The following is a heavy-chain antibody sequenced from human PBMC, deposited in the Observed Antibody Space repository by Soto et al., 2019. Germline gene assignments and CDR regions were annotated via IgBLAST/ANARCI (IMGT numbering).Heavy chain of an antibody. CDR2: ISGSGGST. V-gene: IGHV3-23*01. CDR3: ARVRYYYDSSGCPTRDDY. CDR1: GFTFSSYA. Sequence: PGGSLRLSCAASGFTFSSYAMSWVRQAPGKGLEWVSAISGSGGSTYYADSVKGRFTISRDNYKNTLYLQMNSLRAEDTAVYYCARVRYYYDSSGCPTRDDYWGQGTLVTVSS. D-gene: IGHD3-22*01. J-gene: IGHJ4*02.